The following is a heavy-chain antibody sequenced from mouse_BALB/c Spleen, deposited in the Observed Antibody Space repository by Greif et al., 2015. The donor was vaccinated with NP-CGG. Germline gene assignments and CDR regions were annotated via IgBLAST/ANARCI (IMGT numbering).Heavy chain of an antibody. V-gene: IGHV14-3*02. CDR1: GFNIKDTY. J-gene: IGHJ1*01. CDR3: ARYGNYVYFDV. CDR2: IDPANGNT. Sequence: EVKLMESGAELVKPGASVKLSCTASGFNIKDTYMHWVKRRPEQGLEWIGRIDPANGNTKYDPKFQGKATITADTSSNTAYLQLSSLASEDTAVYYCARYGNYVYFDVWGAGTTVTVSS. D-gene: IGHD2-1*01.